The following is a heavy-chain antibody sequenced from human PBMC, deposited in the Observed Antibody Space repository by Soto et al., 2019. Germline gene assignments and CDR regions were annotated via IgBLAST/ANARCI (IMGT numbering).Heavy chain of an antibody. V-gene: IGHV3-30*18. Sequence: QLVESGGGVVQPGKSLRLSCAGSGFTFGRFAMHWVRQAPGMGLEWVAFISFHGRHQYYADSVKGRCTISRHISNQTVYLQLCILRRPDTAVYYCAKVLGSSRLEFFGHWGQGTLGTVSS. CDR2: ISFHGRHQ. J-gene: IGHJ4*02. CDR1: GFTFGRFA. D-gene: IGHD6-19*01. CDR3: AKVLGSSRLEFFGH.